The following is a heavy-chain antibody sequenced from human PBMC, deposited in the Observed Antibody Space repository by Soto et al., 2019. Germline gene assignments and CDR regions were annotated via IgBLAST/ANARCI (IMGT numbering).Heavy chain of an antibody. V-gene: IGHV5-51*01. Sequence: EVQLVQSGAEVKKPGASLKISCKASGYSFNSYWIGWVRQMTGTDLEWLGIIHPADADTRYSPASQGQATTSVDTSTNTGHLHWSSLKASDSAMYCCARLREYCVPTTCYSGWFDPLGQGTLVTVSS. D-gene: IGHD2-21*01. CDR1: GYSFNSYW. J-gene: IGHJ5*02. CDR3: ARLREYCVPTTCYSGWFDP. CDR2: IHPADADT.